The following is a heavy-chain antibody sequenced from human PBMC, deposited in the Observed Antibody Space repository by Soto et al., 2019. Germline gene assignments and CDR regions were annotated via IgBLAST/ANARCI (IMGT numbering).Heavy chain of an antibody. CDR3: AKIVLLTVTTRNFDY. CDR2: ISGSGGST. D-gene: IGHD4-17*01. V-gene: IGHV3-23*01. Sequence: EVQLLESGGRLVQPGGSLRLSCAASGFTFSSYAMSWVRQAPGKGLEWVSAISGSGGSTYYADSVKGRFTISRDNSKNTLYLQMNSLRAEDTAVYYCAKIVLLTVTTRNFDYWGQGTLVTVSS. J-gene: IGHJ4*02. CDR1: GFTFSSYA.